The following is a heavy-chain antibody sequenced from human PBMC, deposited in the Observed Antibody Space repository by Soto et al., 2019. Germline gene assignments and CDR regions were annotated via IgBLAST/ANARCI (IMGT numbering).Heavy chain of an antibody. CDR3: ARVSARGQADFAI. CDR2: ISYKGGST. V-gene: IGHV3-64*01. D-gene: IGHD2-15*01. Sequence: EVQLVESGGGLVQPGGSLGLSCAASGFTLSDFSMHWVRQAAGKGLEFVSAISYKGGSTYYANSVKGRFTISRDNSKNTLYLQMGSLRAEDMAVYYCARVSARGQADFAIWGQWTMVPVSS. J-gene: IGHJ3*02. CDR1: GFTLSDFS.